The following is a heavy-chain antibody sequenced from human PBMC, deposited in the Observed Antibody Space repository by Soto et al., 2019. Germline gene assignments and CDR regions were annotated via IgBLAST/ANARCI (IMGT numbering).Heavy chain of an antibody. CDR1: GFTFSSYD. V-gene: IGHV3-13*05. D-gene: IGHD2-2*01. CDR2: IGTAGDP. Sequence: EVQLVESGGGLVQPGGSLRLSCAASGFTFSSYDMHWVRQATGKGLEWVSAIGTAGDPYYPGSVKGRFTISRENAKNSLYLQMNSLRAEDTAVYYCARDRKDIVVVPAATGYYYYGMDVWGQGTTVTVSS. CDR3: ARDRKDIVVVPAATGYYYYGMDV. J-gene: IGHJ6*02.